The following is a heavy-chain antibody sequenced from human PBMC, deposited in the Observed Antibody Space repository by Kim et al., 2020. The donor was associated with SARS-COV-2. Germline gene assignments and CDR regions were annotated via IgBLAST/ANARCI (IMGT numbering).Heavy chain of an antibody. D-gene: IGHD3-3*01. J-gene: IGHJ4*02. Sequence: SLKSRVTIPVDTSKNQFSLKLSSVTAADTAVYCCARHGYYDFWSGYLWDYWGQGTLVTVSS. V-gene: IGHV4-59*08. CDR3: ARHGYYDFWSGYLWDY.